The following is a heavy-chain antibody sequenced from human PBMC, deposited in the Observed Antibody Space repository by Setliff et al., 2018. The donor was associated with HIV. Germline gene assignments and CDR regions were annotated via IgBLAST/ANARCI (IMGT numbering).Heavy chain of an antibody. CDR3: ARHDAVGGTPLIHAFDI. CDR1: GYSFTSYW. CDR2: IYPGDSDT. V-gene: IGHV5-51*01. J-gene: IGHJ3*02. Sequence: GESLKISCKGSGYSFTSYWIGWVRQMPGKGLEWVGIIYPGDSDTRYSPSFQGQVTISADKSISTAYLQWSSLKASDSAMYYCARHDAVGGTPLIHAFDIWGQGTMVTVSS. D-gene: IGHD1-26*01.